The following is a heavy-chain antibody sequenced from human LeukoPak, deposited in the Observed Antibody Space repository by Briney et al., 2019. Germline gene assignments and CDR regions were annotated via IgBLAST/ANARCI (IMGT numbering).Heavy chain of an antibody. CDR1: GGTFSSYA. CDR2: IIPIFGTA. CDR3: ARDLYYDRSLTPYFDY. Sequence: GSSVTVSCKASGGTFSSYAISWVRQAPGQGLEWMGGIIPIFGTANYAQKFQGRVTITADESTSTAYMELSSLRSEDTAVYYCARDLYYDRSLTPYFDYWGQGTLVTVSS. D-gene: IGHD3-22*01. J-gene: IGHJ4*02. V-gene: IGHV1-69*01.